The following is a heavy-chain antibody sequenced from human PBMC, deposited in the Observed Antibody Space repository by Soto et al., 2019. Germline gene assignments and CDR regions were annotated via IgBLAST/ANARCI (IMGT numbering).Heavy chain of an antibody. Sequence: ASVKVCCKASGYTFTGYYMHWVRQAPGQGLEWMGWINPNSGGTNYAQKFQGWVTMTRDTSISTAYMELSRLRSDDTAVYYCARGETSYYYDSSGFYFDYWGQGTLVTVSS. J-gene: IGHJ4*02. CDR2: INPNSGGT. D-gene: IGHD3-22*01. CDR1: GYTFTGYY. CDR3: ARGETSYYYDSSGFYFDY. V-gene: IGHV1-2*04.